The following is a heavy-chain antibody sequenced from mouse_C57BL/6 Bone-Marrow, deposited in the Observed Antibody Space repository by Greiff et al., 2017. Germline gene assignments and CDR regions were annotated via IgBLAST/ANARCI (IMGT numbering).Heavy chain of an antibody. CDR3: ASPPYYSKEAWFAY. Sequence: QVQLQQSGPELVRPGASVKISCKAPGYTFTSHWMQWVKQRPGQGLEWIGMIHPNSGSTNYNEKFKSKATLTVDKSSSTAYMQLSSLTSEDSAVYYCASPPYYSKEAWFAYWGQGTLVTVSA. V-gene: IGHV1-64*01. D-gene: IGHD2-5*01. CDR2: IHPNSGST. CDR1: GYTFTSHW. J-gene: IGHJ3*01.